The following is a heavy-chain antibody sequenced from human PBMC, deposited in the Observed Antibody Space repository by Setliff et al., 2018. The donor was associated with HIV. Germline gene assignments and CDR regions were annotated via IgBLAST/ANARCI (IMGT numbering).Heavy chain of an antibody. D-gene: IGHD6-6*01. CDR1: GDAFTDYY. J-gene: IGHJ6*03. CDR3: ARGLRSSTYYYYYYKDV. V-gene: IGHV1-2*02. CDR2: INPNSGGT. Sequence: GASVKVSCKASGDAFTDYYIHWVRQAPGQGLEWMGWINPNSGGTNYAQKFQGRVTMTRDTSISTAFMDLSRLRSDDTAVYYCARGLRSSTYYYYYYKDVWGKGTTVTVSS.